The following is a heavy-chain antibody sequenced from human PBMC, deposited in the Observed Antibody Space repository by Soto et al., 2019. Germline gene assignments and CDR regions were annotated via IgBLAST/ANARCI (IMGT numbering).Heavy chain of an antibody. CDR1: GGTFSSYA. CDR2: IIPIFGTA. D-gene: IGHD1-26*01. J-gene: IGHJ4*02. CDR3: ASRVGHKWQNPQGLDY. Sequence: QVQLVQSGAEVKKPGSSVKVSCKASGGTFSSYAISWVRQAPGQGLEWMGGIIPIFGTANYAQKFQGRVRSPPDESTTTDYMELTSLRTEDTAVYYCASRVGHKWQNPQGLDYWGQGTLVTVSS. V-gene: IGHV1-69*05.